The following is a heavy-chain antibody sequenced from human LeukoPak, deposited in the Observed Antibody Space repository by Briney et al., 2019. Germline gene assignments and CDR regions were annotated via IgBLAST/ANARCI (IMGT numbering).Heavy chain of an antibody. CDR1: RFTFSTYS. CDR3: AKQLGYCSDGSCYFPY. CDR2: ISNNGGYT. J-gene: IGHJ4*02. Sequence: PGGSLRLSCAASRFTFSTYSMNWVRQAPGKGLEWVSAISNNGGYTYYADSVQGRFTISRDNSKSTLCLQMNSLRAEDTAVYYCAKQLGYCSDGSCYFPYWGQGTLVTVSS. V-gene: IGHV3-23*01. D-gene: IGHD2-15*01.